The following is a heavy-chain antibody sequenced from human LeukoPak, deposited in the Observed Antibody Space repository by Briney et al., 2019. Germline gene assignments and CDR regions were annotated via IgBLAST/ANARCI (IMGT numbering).Heavy chain of an antibody. D-gene: IGHD6-19*01. Sequence: GGSLRLSCAASGFTFSSYGMSWVRQAPGKGLEWVSGINWNGGSTGYADSVKGRFTISRDNAKNSLYLQMNSLRAEDTALYYCARGGKYSSGWYSRFDYWGQGTLVTVSS. CDR1: GFTFSSYG. J-gene: IGHJ4*02. V-gene: IGHV3-20*04. CDR3: ARGGKYSSGWYSRFDY. CDR2: INWNGGST.